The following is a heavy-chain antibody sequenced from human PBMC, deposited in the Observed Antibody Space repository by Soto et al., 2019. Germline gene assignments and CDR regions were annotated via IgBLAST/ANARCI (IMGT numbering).Heavy chain of an antibody. CDR3: ARTGDGHHDFLDY. D-gene: IGHD1-1*01. V-gene: IGHV3-7*01. CDR2: INQDGSDY. J-gene: IGHJ4*02. Sequence: EVQLVESGGGLVHLGGSRRLSCAASGFTFSSYWMNWVRQAPGKGLEWVANINQDGSDYNLVASVKGRFTISRDNAKNSLFLQMNALRVEDTAVYYCARTGDGHHDFLDYWGQGILVSVSS. CDR1: GFTFSSYW.